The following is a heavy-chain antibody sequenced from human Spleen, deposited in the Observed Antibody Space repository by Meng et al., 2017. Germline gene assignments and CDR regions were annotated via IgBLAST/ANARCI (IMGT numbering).Heavy chain of an antibody. Sequence: HGQVPELGGGLLNASGALSLPCVVSGGSFSDYYWGWIRQPPGKGLEWIGEINHSGSTNYNPSLESRATISVDTSQNNLSLKLSSVTAADSAVYYCARGPTTMAHDFDYWGQGTLVTVSS. D-gene: IGHD4-11*01. CDR2: INHSGST. CDR1: GGSFSDYY. J-gene: IGHJ4*02. CDR3: ARGPTTMAHDFDY. V-gene: IGHV4-34*01.